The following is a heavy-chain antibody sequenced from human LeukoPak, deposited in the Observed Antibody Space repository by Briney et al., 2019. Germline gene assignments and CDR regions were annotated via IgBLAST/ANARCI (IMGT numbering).Heavy chain of an antibody. Sequence: PGGSLRLSCAASGFTFNSYWMNWVRQAPGKGLEWVANINLDGSEKYYVDSVKGRFTISRDNAKNSLYLQMNSLRAEDTAVYYCASPKGFDYWGQGTLVTVSS. CDR1: GFTFNSYW. CDR2: INLDGSEK. CDR3: ASPKGFDY. J-gene: IGHJ4*02. V-gene: IGHV3-7*01.